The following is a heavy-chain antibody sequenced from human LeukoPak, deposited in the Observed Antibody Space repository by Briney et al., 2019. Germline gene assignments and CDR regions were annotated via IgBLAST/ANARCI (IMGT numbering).Heavy chain of an antibody. CDR1: GGSISSSSYC. CDR2: IYYSGST. CDR3: ARLHLLDGGLLDY. Sequence: SETLSLTCTVSGGSISSSSYCWGWIRQPPGKGLEWIGSIYYSGSTYYNPSLKSRVTISVDTSKNQFSLKLSSVTAADTAVYYCARLHLLDGGLLDYWGQGTLVTVSS. J-gene: IGHJ4*02. D-gene: IGHD4-23*01. V-gene: IGHV4-39*01.